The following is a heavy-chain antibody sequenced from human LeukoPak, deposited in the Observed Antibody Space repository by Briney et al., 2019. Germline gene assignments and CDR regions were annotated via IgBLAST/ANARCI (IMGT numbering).Heavy chain of an antibody. Sequence: PGGSLRLSCAASGFTFSSYWMHWVRQAPGKGLVWVSRSNSDGSSTNYADSVKGRFTISRDNAKHTLYLQTNSLRAEDTAVYYGARGGDYPFDYWGQGSLVTVS. D-gene: IGHD4-17*01. J-gene: IGHJ4*02. CDR2: SNSDGSST. V-gene: IGHV3-74*01. CDR3: ARGGDYPFDY. CDR1: GFTFSSYW.